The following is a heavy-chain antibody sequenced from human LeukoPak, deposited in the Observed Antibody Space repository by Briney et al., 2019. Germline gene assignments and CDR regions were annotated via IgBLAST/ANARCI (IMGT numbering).Heavy chain of an antibody. CDR2: IRYDGTIK. Sequence: PGGSLRLSCAASGFSFSSHGFFWVRQAPGKGREWVAFIRYDGTIKHYADSVKGRFTISRDNAKNTLYLQMNSLRAEDTAVYYCARDSGSGSYSGYWGQGTLVTVSS. J-gene: IGHJ4*02. CDR1: GFSFSSHG. V-gene: IGHV3-30*02. CDR3: ARDSGSGSYSGY. D-gene: IGHD3-10*01.